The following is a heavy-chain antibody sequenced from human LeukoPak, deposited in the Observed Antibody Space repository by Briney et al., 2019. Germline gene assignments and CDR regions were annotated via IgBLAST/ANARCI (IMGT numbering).Heavy chain of an antibody. CDR3: ARAFDSSEDYYDY. J-gene: IGHJ4*02. V-gene: IGHV4-59*08. D-gene: IGHD3-22*01. CDR2: MYYSGST. Sequence: SETLSLTCTVSGGSISSYYCSWIRQPPGKGLEWIGYMYYSGSTNYNPSLKSRVTISVDTSKNQFSLKLSSVTAADTAVYYCARAFDSSEDYYDYWGQGTLVTVSS. CDR1: GGSISSYY.